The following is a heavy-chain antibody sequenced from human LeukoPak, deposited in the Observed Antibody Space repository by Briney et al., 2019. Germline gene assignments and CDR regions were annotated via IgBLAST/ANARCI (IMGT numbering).Heavy chain of an antibody. J-gene: IGHJ5*02. CDR3: ARGRLGLYCSSTSCSNRSWFDP. Sequence: PSETLSLTCAVHGGSFSGYYWSWIRQPPGKGLEWIGEINHSGSTNYNPSLKSRVTISVDTSKNQFSLKLSSVTAADTAVYYCARGRLGLYCSSTSCSNRSWFDPWGQGTLVTVSS. D-gene: IGHD2-2*01. V-gene: IGHV4-34*01. CDR2: INHSGST. CDR1: GGSFSGYY.